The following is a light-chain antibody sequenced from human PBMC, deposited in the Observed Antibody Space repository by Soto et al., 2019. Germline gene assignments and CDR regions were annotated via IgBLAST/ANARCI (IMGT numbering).Light chain of an antibody. CDR1: QTVPNNY. V-gene: IGKV3-20*01. J-gene: IGKJ4*01. CDR2: GAS. CDR3: QQYGASPLT. Sequence: EIVLTQSPGTLSLSAGDGVCLSCRASQTVPNNYLAWYQQKPDQAPRLLIFGASNRATGIPDRFGGSGSGTDFTLSISRLEPEDFAVYYCQQYGASPLTFGGGARLEVK.